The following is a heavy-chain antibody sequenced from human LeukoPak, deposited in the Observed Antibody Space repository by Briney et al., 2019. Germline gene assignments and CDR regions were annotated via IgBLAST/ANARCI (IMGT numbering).Heavy chain of an antibody. CDR1: GYTFTSFG. D-gene: IGHD5-18*01. J-gene: IGHJ4*02. CDR2: ISAYNGNT. CDR3: ARDLGLDTTMIFFDF. Sequence: ASVKVSCKASGYTFTSFGISWVRQAPGQGPEWMGWISAYNGNTNYIQKFQGRVTMTTDTSTNTAYMELRSLTSDDTAVYYCARDLGLDTTMIFFDFWGQGTLVTVSS. V-gene: IGHV1-18*01.